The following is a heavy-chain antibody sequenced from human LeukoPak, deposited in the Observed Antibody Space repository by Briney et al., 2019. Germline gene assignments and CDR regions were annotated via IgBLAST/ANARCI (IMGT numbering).Heavy chain of an antibody. Sequence: PGGSLRLSCAASGFTFSSYAMSWVRQAPGKGLEWVSAISGSGGSTYYADSVKGRFTISRDNSKNTLYLQMNSLRAEDTAVYYCAKDHYDILTGYYGIDYWGQGTLVTVSS. CDR2: ISGSGGST. J-gene: IGHJ4*02. D-gene: IGHD3-9*01. CDR3: AKDHYDILTGYYGIDY. CDR1: GFTFSSYA. V-gene: IGHV3-23*01.